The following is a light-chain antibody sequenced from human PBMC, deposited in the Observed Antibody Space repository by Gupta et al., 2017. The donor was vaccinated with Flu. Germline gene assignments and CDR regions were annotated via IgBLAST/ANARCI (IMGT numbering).Light chain of an antibody. Sequence: QSVLTQPPSASGTPGQRVPISCSGSSSNIGVNSVNWYQQVPGTAPKLLIYSSNQRPSGVPDRFSGSKSGTSASLAISGLQSEDEADYYCAAWDDSLNGYVFGTGTKVTV. J-gene: IGLJ1*01. CDR1: SSNIGVNS. CDR3: AAWDDSLNGYV. CDR2: SSN. V-gene: IGLV1-44*01.